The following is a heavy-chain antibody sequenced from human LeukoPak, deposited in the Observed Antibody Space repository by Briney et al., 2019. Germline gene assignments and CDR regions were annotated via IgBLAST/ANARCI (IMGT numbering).Heavy chain of an antibody. Sequence: SETLSLTCSVSGASISTGAYYWSWIRQPPGKGLEWIGYIYRSGSTYYNPSLKSRLTISVDRSKNQFSLKLSSVAAADTAVYYCASYSSSLHFDYWGQGTLVTVSS. V-gene: IGHV4-30-2*01. D-gene: IGHD6-6*01. CDR2: IYRSGST. CDR1: GASISTGAYY. CDR3: ASYSSSLHFDY. J-gene: IGHJ4*02.